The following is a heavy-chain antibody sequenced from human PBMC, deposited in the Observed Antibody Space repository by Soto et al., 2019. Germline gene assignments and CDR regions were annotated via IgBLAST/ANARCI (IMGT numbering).Heavy chain of an antibody. CDR1: GFTFSSYW. CDR3: AVAVAGPTAVGY. Sequence: EVPLVESGGGLVQPGGSLRLSCAASGFTFSSYWMHWVRQTPGKGLVWVSRINSDGSSTSYADSVKGRFTIYRDNAKNTLYLQMNSLRAENTVVYYCAVAVAGPTAVGYWGQGTLVTVSS. CDR2: INSDGSST. D-gene: IGHD6-19*01. V-gene: IGHV3-74*01. J-gene: IGHJ4*02.